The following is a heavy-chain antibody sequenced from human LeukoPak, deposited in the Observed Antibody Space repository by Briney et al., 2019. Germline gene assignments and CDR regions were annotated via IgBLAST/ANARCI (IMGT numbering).Heavy chain of an antibody. Sequence: SETLSLTCTVSGGSIRSSYYYWGWIRQPPGKGLEWIGSIYDSGSTYYNPSLKSRVTISVDTSKNQFSLKLSSVTAADTAVYYCARVPKYFDLWGRGTLVTVSS. J-gene: IGHJ2*01. V-gene: IGHV4-39*02. CDR1: GGSIRSSYYY. CDR2: IYDSGST. CDR3: ARVPKYFDL.